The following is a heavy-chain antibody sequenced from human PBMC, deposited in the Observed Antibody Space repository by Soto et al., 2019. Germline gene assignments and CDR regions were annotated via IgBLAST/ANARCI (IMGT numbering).Heavy chain of an antibody. V-gene: IGHV2-5*02. D-gene: IGHD6-13*01. CDR3: VHSDQQLNFDY. J-gene: IGHJ4*02. CDR1: GFSLSPGGVS. Sequence: QITLKESGPTLVKPTQTLTLTCTFSGFSLSPGGVSVGWIRQPPGKALEWLALIYWDDDKRYSPSLKSRLIVTKDTSKNQVVLTMTNMDPVDTATYYCVHSDQQLNFDYWGQGTLVTVSS. CDR2: IYWDDDK.